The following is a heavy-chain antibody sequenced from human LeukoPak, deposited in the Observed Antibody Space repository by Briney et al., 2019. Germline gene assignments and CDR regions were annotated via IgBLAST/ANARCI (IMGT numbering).Heavy chain of an antibody. V-gene: IGHV4-34*01. J-gene: IGHJ4*02. CDR3: ARGGRDDRSIDY. CDR1: GGSFSGYY. Sequence: SETLSLTCAVYGGSFSGYYWSWIRQPPGKGLEWIGEINHSGSTNYNPSLKSRVTISVDTSKNQFSLKLSSVTAADTAVYYCARGGRDDRSIDYWGQGTLVTVSS. CDR2: INHSGST. D-gene: IGHD1-1*01.